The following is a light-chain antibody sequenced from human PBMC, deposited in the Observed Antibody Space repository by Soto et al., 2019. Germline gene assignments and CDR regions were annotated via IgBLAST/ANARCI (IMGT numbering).Light chain of an antibody. V-gene: IGLV1-40*01. CDR2: GNG. J-gene: IGLJ3*02. CDR3: LSYTPDNTWV. CDR1: SSNIGTGYD. Sequence: QSVLTQPPSVSGAPGQRVTISCTGSSSNIGTGYDVNWYQQLPGKAPKLLIYGNGNRPSGVPDRFSASKSGTSASLAITGLQAEDEADYYCLSYTPDNTWVFGGGTQLTVL.